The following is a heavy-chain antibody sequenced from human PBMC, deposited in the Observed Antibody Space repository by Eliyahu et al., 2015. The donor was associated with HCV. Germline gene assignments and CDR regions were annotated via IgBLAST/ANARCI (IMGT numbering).Heavy chain of an antibody. CDR3: ARELTPVFYGSGSYYSTGRAFDI. J-gene: IGHJ3*02. CDR1: GFTVXSNY. CDR2: IYSGGXT. V-gene: IGHV3-53*01. Sequence: EVQLVESGGGLIQPGGSLRLSCAASGFTVXSNYXXWVRQAPGKGLEWVSVIYSGGXTYYADSVKGRFTISRDNSKNTLYLQMNSLRAEDTAVYYCARELTPVFYGSGSYYSTGRAFDIWGQGTMVTVSS. D-gene: IGHD3-10*01.